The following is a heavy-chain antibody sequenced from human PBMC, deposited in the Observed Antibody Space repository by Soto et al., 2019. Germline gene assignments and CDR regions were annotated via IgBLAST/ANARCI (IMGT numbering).Heavy chain of an antibody. CDR2: INHSGST. CDR1: GGSFSGYY. Sequence: SSEPLSLTCAVYGGSFSGYYWSWIRQPPGKGLEWIGEINHSGSTNYNPSLKSRVTISVDTSKNQFSLKLSSVTAADTAVYSCARHPGYCSGSSCYGYYTMDVWGQGTTVTVSS. V-gene: IGHV4-34*01. J-gene: IGHJ6*02. CDR3: ARHPGYCSGSSCYGYYTMDV. D-gene: IGHD2-2*01.